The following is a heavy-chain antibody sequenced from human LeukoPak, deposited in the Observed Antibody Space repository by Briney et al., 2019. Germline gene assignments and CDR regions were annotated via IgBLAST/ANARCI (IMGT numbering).Heavy chain of an antibody. CDR1: GYTFTGYY. CDR3: ARDLGGREQQHFDY. V-gene: IGHV1-2*02. Sequence: GASVKVSCKASGYTFTGYYMHWVRQAPGQGLEWMGWINPNSGGTNYAQKFQGRVTMTRDTSISTAYVELSRLRSDDTAVYYCARDLGGREQQHFDYWGQGTLVTVSS. J-gene: IGHJ4*02. D-gene: IGHD6-13*01. CDR2: INPNSGGT.